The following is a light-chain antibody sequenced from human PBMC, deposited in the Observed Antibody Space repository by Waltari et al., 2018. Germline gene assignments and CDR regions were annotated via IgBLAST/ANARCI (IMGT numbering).Light chain of an antibody. Sequence: EIVMTQSPAILSVSPGERATLSCRASQRVSNTLAWYQQKPGQAPRLLIYGASTRATGVPARFSGSGSGTEFTLTISSLQSEDVAVYYCQQCNDWPRTFGQGTKVEIK. CDR3: QQCNDWPRT. CDR2: GAS. V-gene: IGKV3D-15*01. CDR1: QRVSNT. J-gene: IGKJ1*01.